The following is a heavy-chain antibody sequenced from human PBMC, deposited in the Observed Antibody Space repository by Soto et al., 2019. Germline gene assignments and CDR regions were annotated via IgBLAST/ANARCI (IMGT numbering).Heavy chain of an antibody. Sequence: SETLSLTCAVYGGSFSGYYWSWIRQPPGKGLEWIGEINHSGSTNYNPSLKSRVTISVDTSKNQFSLKMSSVTAADTAVYYCARVTLVATILGYYYYGMDVWGPGTTVTASS. CDR1: GGSFSGYY. V-gene: IGHV4-34*01. J-gene: IGHJ6*02. CDR2: INHSGST. D-gene: IGHD5-12*01. CDR3: ARVTLVATILGYYYYGMDV.